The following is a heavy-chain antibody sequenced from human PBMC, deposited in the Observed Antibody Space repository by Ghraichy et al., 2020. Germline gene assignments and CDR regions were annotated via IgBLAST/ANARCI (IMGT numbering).Heavy chain of an antibody. CDR1: GFTFSTYA. CDR2: ISGNGANT. J-gene: IGHJ5*02. V-gene: IGHV3-23*01. D-gene: IGHD2-8*01. Sequence: GGSLRLSCTASGFTFSTYAMTWVRQAPGKGLEWVSTISGNGANTFYADSLRGRLTISRDNSKNSLYLQMNSLRAEDTAIYYWVKDGSARDGHPSPWFDPWGQGTLVTVSS. CDR3: VKDGSARDGHPSPWFDP.